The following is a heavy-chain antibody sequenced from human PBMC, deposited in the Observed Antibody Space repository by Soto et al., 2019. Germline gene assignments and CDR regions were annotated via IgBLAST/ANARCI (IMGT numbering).Heavy chain of an antibody. Sequence: GGSLRLSCAASGFTFSRYWMNWVRQAPGKGLEWVANIKQDGTEKNYVDSVKGRFTISRDNARKSLYLQMDSLRAEDTAVYFCASGDTPMTTGMDSFDIWGQGTMVTV. CDR2: IKQDGTEK. CDR3: ASGDTPMTTGMDSFDI. D-gene: IGHD5-18*01. CDR1: GFTFSRYW. J-gene: IGHJ3*02. V-gene: IGHV3-7*01.